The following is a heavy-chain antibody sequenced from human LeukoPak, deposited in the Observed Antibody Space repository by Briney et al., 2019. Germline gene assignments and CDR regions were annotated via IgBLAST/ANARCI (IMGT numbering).Heavy chain of an antibody. V-gene: IGHV1-2*02. Sequence: ASVKVSCKASGYTFTGYYIHWVRQAPGQGLEWMGWINPNSGGTNYAQKFQGRVTMTRDTSISTAYMELSRLRSDDTAVYYCARAACTGGTRNFDYWGQGTLVTVSS. CDR3: ARAACTGGTRNFDY. CDR1: GYTFTGYY. CDR2: INPNSGGT. J-gene: IGHJ4*02. D-gene: IGHD2-8*02.